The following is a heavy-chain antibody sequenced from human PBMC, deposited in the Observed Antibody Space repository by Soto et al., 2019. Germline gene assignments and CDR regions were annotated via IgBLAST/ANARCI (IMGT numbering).Heavy chain of an antibody. J-gene: IGHJ4*02. D-gene: IGHD2-2*01. CDR1: GFTFTNYL. CDR3: AKDTYSRSWYF. CDR2: IDKSSGDT. V-gene: IGHV3-23*05. Sequence: GGSLRLSCAASGFTFTNYLMTWVRQSPGKGLEWVSSIDKSSGDTYYADSVKGRFTISRDNSKNTLYLQMNGLRAEDTALYYCAKDTYSRSWYFWGQGTLVTVSS.